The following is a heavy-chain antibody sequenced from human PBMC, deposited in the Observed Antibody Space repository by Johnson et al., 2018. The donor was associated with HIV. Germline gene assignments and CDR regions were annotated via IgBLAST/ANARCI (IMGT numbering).Heavy chain of an antibody. CDR3: ARARQGAVVKWGPGKMDAFDI. J-gene: IGHJ3*02. Sequence: QVQLVESGGGLVKPGGSLRLSCAASGFTFSDYYMSWIRQTPGKGLEWVSYISSSGRTIYYVDSVKGRFTISRDSSKNTLYLQMNSLRAEDTAVYYCARARQGAVVKWGPGKMDAFDIWGQGTMVTVSS. CDR2: ISSSGRTI. CDR1: GFTFSDYY. V-gene: IGHV3-11*01. D-gene: IGHD4-23*01.